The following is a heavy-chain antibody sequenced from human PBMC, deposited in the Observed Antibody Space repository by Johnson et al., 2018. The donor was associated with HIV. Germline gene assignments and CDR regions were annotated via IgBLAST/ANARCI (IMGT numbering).Heavy chain of an antibody. D-gene: IGHD2-2*01. V-gene: IGHV3-7*01. Sequence: VQLVESGGGLVQPGGSLRLSCAASGFTFSSYWMSWVRQAPGKGLEWVANIKQDGSEKYYVDSVKGRFTISRDNAKNSLYLQMNSLRAEDTAVYYCARVDIVVVLALGGDAFDIWGQGTMVIVSS. CDR2: IKQDGSEK. CDR3: ARVDIVVVLALGGDAFDI. CDR1: GFTFSSYW. J-gene: IGHJ3*02.